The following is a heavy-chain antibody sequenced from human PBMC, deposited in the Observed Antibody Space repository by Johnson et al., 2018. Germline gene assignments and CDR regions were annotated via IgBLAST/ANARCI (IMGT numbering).Heavy chain of an antibody. J-gene: IGHJ6*02. CDR1: EFIFSAYG. D-gene: IGHD4-11*01. CDR2: ISYDGSNK. V-gene: IGHV3-30*18. CDR3: AKDIRTTVDVGGLDV. Sequence: QVQLVQSGGGVVQPGRSLRLSCAASEFIFSAYGLHWVRQAPGKGLEWVAVISYDGSNKYYADSVKGRFTISRDNSKNSLYLQLNSLRAEDTALYYCAKDIRTTVDVGGLDVWGQGTPVTVSS.